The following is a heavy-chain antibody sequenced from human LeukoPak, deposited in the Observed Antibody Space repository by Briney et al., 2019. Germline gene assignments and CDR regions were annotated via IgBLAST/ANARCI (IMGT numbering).Heavy chain of an antibody. J-gene: IGHJ6*03. D-gene: IGHD6-13*01. Sequence: SETLSLTCAVYGGSISMHYWSWIRQPPGKGLEWIGYIDHTGSTNYNPSLNSRVTISRDTSKNHFSLELSSVTAADTAVYFCARGRVSSSSWSSTYYYYFYMDVWGKGTTVTVSS. CDR2: IDHTGST. CDR1: GGSISMHY. V-gene: IGHV4-59*11. CDR3: ARGRVSSSSWSSTYYYYFYMDV.